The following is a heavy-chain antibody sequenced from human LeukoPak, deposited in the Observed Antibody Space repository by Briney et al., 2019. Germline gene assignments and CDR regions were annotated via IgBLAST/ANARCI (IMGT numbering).Heavy chain of an antibody. D-gene: IGHD2-2*01. CDR2: MYHSGST. Sequence: PSETLSLTCAVSGYSISSGYYWGWIRQPPGKGLEWIASMYHSGSTYYNPSLKSRVTLSVDTSKNQFSLKLSSVTAADTAVYYCAKNCSSTSCYWNDAFDIWGQGTMVTVSS. V-gene: IGHV4-38-2*01. J-gene: IGHJ3*02. CDR3: AKNCSSTSCYWNDAFDI. CDR1: GYSISSGYY.